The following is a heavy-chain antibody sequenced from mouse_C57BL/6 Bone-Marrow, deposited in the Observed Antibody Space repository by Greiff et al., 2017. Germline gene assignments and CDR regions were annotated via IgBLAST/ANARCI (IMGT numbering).Heavy chain of an antibody. V-gene: IGHV1-54*01. D-gene: IGHD1-1*01. CDR3: ARAAFTVFDY. Sequence: QVQLQQSGAELVRPGTSVKVSCKASGYAFTNYLIEWVKQRPGQGLEWIGVINPGSGGSNYNEKFKGKATLTAAKSSSTAYIQLSSLTSEDSAVYFCARAAFTVFDYWGRGTALTVSS. CDR1: GYAFTNYL. J-gene: IGHJ2*01. CDR2: INPGSGGS.